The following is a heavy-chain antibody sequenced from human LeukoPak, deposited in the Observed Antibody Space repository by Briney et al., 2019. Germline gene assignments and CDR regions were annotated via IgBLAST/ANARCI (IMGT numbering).Heavy chain of an antibody. D-gene: IGHD3-10*01. CDR1: GGSISSSSYY. CDR2: IYYSGST. J-gene: IGHJ4*02. CDR3: ARGITMVRGVSTFFEY. Sequence: SETLSLTCTVSGGSISSSSYYWGWIRQPPGKGLEWIGIIYYSGSTYYNPSLKSRVTISVDTSKNQFSLKLSSVTAADTAVYYCARGITMVRGVSTFFEYWGQGTLVTVSS. V-gene: IGHV4-39*01.